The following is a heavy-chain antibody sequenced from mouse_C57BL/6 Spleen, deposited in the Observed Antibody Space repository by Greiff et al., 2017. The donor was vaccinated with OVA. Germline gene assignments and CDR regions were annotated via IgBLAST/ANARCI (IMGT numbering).Heavy chain of an antibody. CDR1: GYTFTSYW. CDR3: ARKTVVATDYAMDY. Sequence: QVQLQQPGAELVMPGASVKLSCKASGYTFTSYWMHWVKQRPGQGLEWIGEIDPSDSYTNYNQKFKGKSTLTVDKSSSTAYMQLSSLTSEDSAVYYCARKTVVATDYAMDYWGQGTSVTVSS. V-gene: IGHV1-69*01. CDR2: IDPSDSYT. D-gene: IGHD1-1*01. J-gene: IGHJ4*01.